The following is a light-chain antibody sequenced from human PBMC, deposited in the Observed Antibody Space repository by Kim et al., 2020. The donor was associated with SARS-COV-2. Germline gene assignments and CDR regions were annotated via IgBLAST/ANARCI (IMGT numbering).Light chain of an antibody. CDR1: TT. CDR2: VDH. CDR3: AAWDDSLNGPV. J-gene: IGLJ2*01. V-gene: IGLV1-44*01. Sequence: QSVLTQPPSASGTPGQRVTISCSGGTTVNWYQQLPGTAPKLLIYVDHHRPSGVPDRFSGSRSGTSASLAISGLQSEDEADYYCAAWDDSLNGPVFGGGTQLTVL.